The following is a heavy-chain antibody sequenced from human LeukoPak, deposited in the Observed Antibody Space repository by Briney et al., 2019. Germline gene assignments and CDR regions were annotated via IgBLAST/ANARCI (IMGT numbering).Heavy chain of an antibody. CDR2: ISAYNGNT. V-gene: IGHV1-18*01. J-gene: IGHJ3*02. D-gene: IGHD6-19*01. CDR3: ARDGPGIGVAGSDAFDI. CDR1: GYTFTSYG. Sequence: ASVKVSCKASGYTFTSYGISWVRQAPGQGIEWMGWISAYNGNTNYAQKLQGRVTMTTDTSTSTAYMELRSLRSDDTAVYYCARDGPGIGVAGSDAFDIWGQGTMVTVSS.